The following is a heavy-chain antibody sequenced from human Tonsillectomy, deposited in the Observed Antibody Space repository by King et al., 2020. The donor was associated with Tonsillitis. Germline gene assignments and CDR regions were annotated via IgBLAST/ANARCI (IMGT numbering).Heavy chain of an antibody. CDR1: GFTFTNAW. CDR3: STHVFYYDSSGYEVLMDV. CDR2: IKSKTDGGTS. J-gene: IGHJ6*04. V-gene: IGHV3-15*01. D-gene: IGHD3-22*01. Sequence: DVQLVESGGGLIKPRGSLRLSCAASGFTFTNAWMNWVRQAPGKGLEWVGRIKSKTDGGTSDYAAPVKGRFTFQRDDSKKTLYLQMNSLKTEDTGVYYCSTHVFYYDSSGYEVLMDVWGKGTTVTVSS.